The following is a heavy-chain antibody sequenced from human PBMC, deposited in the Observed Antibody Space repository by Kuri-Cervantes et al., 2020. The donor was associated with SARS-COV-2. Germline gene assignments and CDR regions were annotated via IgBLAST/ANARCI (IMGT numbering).Heavy chain of an antibody. CDR3: ARYFYYDSSGYYNAFDI. Sequence: LRLSCTVSGGSINSGGYYWSWIRQHPGKGLEWIGYIYYSGSTYYNPSLKSRVTISVDTSKNQFSLKLSSVTAADTAVYYCARYFYYDSSGYYNAFDIWGQGTMVTVSS. V-gene: IGHV4-31*03. D-gene: IGHD3-22*01. CDR2: IYYSGST. J-gene: IGHJ3*02. CDR1: GGSINSGGYY.